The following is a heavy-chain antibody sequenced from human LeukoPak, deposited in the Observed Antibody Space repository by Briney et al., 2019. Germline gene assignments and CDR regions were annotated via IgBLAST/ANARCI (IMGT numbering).Heavy chain of an antibody. CDR3: ARGRGKVGATKLGYYYYYMDV. V-gene: IGHV1-69*05. CDR2: IIPIFGTA. D-gene: IGHD1-26*01. CDR1: GGTFSSYA. J-gene: IGHJ6*03. Sequence: SVKVSRKASGGTFSSYAISWVRQAPGQGLEWMGGIIPIFGTANYAQKFQGRVTITTDESTSTAYMELSSLRSEDTAVYYCARGRGKVGATKLGYYYYYMDVWGKGTTVTVSS.